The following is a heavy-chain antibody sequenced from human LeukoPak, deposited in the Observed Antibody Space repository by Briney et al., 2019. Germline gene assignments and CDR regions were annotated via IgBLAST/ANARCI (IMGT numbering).Heavy chain of an antibody. J-gene: IGHJ4*02. D-gene: IGHD7-27*01. Sequence: PGGSLRLSCAASGFTFSSYAMSWVRQAPGKGLEWVSAISGSGGSTYYADSVKGRFTISRDNSKNTLYLHMNSLRDEDTAVYYCAKGRALGKPRVFYFDYWGQGTLVTVSS. CDR3: AKGRALGKPRVFYFDY. V-gene: IGHV3-23*01. CDR2: ISGSGGST. CDR1: GFTFSSYA.